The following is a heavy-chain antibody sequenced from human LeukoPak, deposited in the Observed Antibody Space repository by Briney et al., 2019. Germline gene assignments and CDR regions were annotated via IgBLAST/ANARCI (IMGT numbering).Heavy chain of an antibody. CDR2: ISSGSSTI. V-gene: IGHV3-48*04. D-gene: IGHD1-1*01. CDR3: ARARNEDY. J-gene: IGHJ4*02. Sequence: GGSLRLSCAASGFTFSSYSMNWVRQAPGKGLEWVSYISSGSSTIYYADSVKGRFTISRDNAKNSLYLQMNSLRAEDTAVYYCARARNEDYWGQGTLVTVSS. CDR1: GFTFSSYS.